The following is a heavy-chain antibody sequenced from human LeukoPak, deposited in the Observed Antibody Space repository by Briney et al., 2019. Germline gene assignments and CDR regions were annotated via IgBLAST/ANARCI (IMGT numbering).Heavy chain of an antibody. Sequence: ASVKVSCKASGGTSSSYAISWVRQAPGQGLEWMGGIIPIFGTANYAQKFQGRVTITADESTSTAYMELSSLRSEDTAVYYCARDLMKGYCSSTSCYWRFDPWGQGTLVTVSS. D-gene: IGHD2-2*01. CDR3: ARDLMKGYCSSTSCYWRFDP. CDR1: GGTSSSYA. V-gene: IGHV1-69*13. J-gene: IGHJ5*02. CDR2: IIPIFGTA.